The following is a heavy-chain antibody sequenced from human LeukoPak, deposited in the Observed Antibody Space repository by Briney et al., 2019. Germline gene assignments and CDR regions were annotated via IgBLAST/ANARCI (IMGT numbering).Heavy chain of an antibody. CDR3: ARTRWDSSTLGPFFQH. Sequence: GGSLRLSCAASGFTFSGYAMSWVRQAPGKGLDWVSGLSGSGGSTYYADSVKGRFTISRDNSKTTLYLQMNSLRAEDTAVYYCARTRWDSSTLGPFFQHWGQGTLVTVSS. D-gene: IGHD2-2*01. CDR1: GFTFSGYA. J-gene: IGHJ1*01. CDR2: LSGSGGST. V-gene: IGHV3-23*01.